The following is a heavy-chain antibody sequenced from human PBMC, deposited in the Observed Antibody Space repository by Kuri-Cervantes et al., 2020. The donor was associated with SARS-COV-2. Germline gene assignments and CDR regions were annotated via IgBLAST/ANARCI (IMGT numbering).Heavy chain of an antibody. V-gene: IGHV3-48*03. J-gene: IGHJ4*02. CDR1: GVTGSNFE. CDR3: ARAAHCSTKSCDWGPSGD. CDR2: ISARGTDI. D-gene: IGHD2-2*01. Sequence: GGSLRLSCEASGVTGSNFEMNWVRQAPGKGLELVSYISARGTDIYYADSVKGRFTISRDNAKNSLFLQMNSLRDEDTAVYYCARAAHCSTKSCDWGPSGDWGQGTLVTVSS.